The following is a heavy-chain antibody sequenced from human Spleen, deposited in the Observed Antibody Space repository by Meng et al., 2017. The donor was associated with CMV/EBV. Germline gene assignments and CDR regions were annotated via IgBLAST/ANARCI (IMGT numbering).Heavy chain of an antibody. V-gene: IGHV1-8*01. D-gene: IGHD1-7*01. CDR1: GFTFTSYD. CDR3: ARGGVNWNYVNGYYYGMDV. CDR2: MNPNSGNT. Sequence: GESLKISCAASGFTFTSYDINWVRQATGQGLEWMGWMNPNSGNTGYAQKFQGRVTMTRNTSISTAYMELSSLRSEDTAVYYCARGGVNWNYVNGYYYGMDVWGQGTTVTVSS. J-gene: IGHJ6*02.